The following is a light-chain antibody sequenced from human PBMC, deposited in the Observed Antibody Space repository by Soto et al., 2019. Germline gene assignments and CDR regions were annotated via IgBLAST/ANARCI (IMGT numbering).Light chain of an antibody. CDR3: QQYYSYPRT. CDR2: AAS. J-gene: IGKJ1*01. Sequence: IRMTQSPFLLSASTGDRFTITCRASQGISSYLAWYQQKPGKAPKLLIYAASTLQSGVPSRFSGSGSGTDFTLTISCLQSEDFATYYCQQYYSYPRTFGQGTKVDI. V-gene: IGKV1-8*01. CDR1: QGISSY.